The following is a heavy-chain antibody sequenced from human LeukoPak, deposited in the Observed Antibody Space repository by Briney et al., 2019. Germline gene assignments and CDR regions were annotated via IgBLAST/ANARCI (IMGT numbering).Heavy chain of an antibody. J-gene: IGHJ6*03. CDR3: ARDQGYCSRTICYQYYYMDV. V-gene: IGHV3-23*01. Sequence: SGGSLRLSCAASGFTFSNYAMSWVRQAPGKGLEWVSAISGGGGPTYYADSVKGRFTISRDNSKNSLFLQLNSLRAEDTAVYYCARDQGYCSRTICYQYYYMDVWGKGTTVTVSS. CDR1: GFTFSNYA. D-gene: IGHD2-2*01. CDR2: ISGGGGPT.